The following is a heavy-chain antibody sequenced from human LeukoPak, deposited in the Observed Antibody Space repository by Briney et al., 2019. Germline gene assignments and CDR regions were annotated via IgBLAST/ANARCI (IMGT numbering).Heavy chain of an antibody. CDR2: INPSSGST. CDR1: GYTFTTYY. D-gene: IGHD1-26*01. CDR3: ARAATHIVGATSFDY. J-gene: IGHJ4*02. Sequence: ASVKVSCKASGYTFTTYYMHWVRQAPGQGLEWMGIINPSSGSTTYAQGFQGRVTVTRDTSTSTVYMEVSSLRSEDTAVYYCARAATHIVGATSFDYWGEGTLVTVSS. V-gene: IGHV1-46*01.